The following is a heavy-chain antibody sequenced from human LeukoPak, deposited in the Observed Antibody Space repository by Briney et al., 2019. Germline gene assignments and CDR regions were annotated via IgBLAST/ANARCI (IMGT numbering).Heavy chain of an antibody. CDR1: VYTFSSYS. D-gene: IGHD3-10*01. Sequence: GVSLRLSCAASVYTFSSYSMNWVRKAPWKGLEWVSSISSSSSYIYYADSVKGRFTISRDNAKNSLYLQMNSLRAEDTAVYYCARGHSGGDYWGQGTLVTVSS. V-gene: IGHV3-21*01. CDR2: ISSSSSYI. CDR3: ARGHSGGDY. J-gene: IGHJ4*02.